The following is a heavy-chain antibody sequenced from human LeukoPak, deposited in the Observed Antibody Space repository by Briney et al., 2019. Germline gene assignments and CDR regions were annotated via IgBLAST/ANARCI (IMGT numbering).Heavy chain of an antibody. Sequence: PGGTLRLSCAASGFTFSSYGMSWVRQAPGKGLEWVSAISGSGGSTYYADSVKGRFTISRDNSKNTLYLQMNSLRAEDTAVYYCAKDDIYYDFWSGYYVGSSDAFDIWGQGTMVTVSS. D-gene: IGHD3-3*01. CDR3: AKDDIYYDFWSGYYVGSSDAFDI. J-gene: IGHJ3*02. CDR2: ISGSGGST. V-gene: IGHV3-23*01. CDR1: GFTFSSYG.